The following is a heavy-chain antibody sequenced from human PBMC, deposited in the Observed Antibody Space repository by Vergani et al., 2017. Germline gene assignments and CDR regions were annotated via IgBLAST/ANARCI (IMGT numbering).Heavy chain of an antibody. CDR3: TRSQEGYCSGGSCYSGDY. Sequence: EVQLVESGGGLVQPGGSLKLPCAASGFTFSGSVMHWVRPASGKGLEWVGRIRSKANSYATAYAASGKGRFTISGDDSKNTAYLQMNSLKTEDTAVYYCTRSQEGYCSGGSCYSGDYWGQGTLVTVSS. CDR1: GFTFSGSV. CDR2: IRSKANSYAT. D-gene: IGHD2-15*01. J-gene: IGHJ4*02. V-gene: IGHV3-73*02.